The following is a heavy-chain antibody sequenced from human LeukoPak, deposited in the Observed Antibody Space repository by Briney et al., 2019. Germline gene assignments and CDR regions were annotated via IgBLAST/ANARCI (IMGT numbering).Heavy chain of an antibody. D-gene: IGHD3-3*01. Sequence: SETLSLTCAVYGGSFSGYYWSWIRQPPGKGLEWIGEINHSGSTNYNPSLKSRVTISVDTSKNHFSLKLSSVTAADTAVYYCARKRYYDFWSGHLSYYMDVWGKGTTVTVSS. CDR1: GGSFSGYY. CDR2: INHSGST. CDR3: ARKRYYDFWSGHLSYYMDV. J-gene: IGHJ6*03. V-gene: IGHV4-34*01.